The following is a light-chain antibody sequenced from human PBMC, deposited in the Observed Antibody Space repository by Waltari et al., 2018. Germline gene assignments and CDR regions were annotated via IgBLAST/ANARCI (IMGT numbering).Light chain of an antibody. J-gene: IGKJ1*01. CDR3: QKYVNLPAT. CDR2: DAS. CDR1: QSVGKY. V-gene: IGKV3-20*01. Sequence: EIVLTQSPGTLSLSPGERATLSCRASQSVGKYLVWYQQKPGQAPRLLIYDASIRATGIPDRFSGSGSGTDFSLTISRLEPEDSAVYYCQKYVNLPATFGQGP.